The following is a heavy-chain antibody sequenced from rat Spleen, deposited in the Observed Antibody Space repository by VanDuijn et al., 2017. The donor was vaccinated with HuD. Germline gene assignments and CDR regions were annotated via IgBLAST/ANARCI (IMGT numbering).Heavy chain of an antibody. D-gene: IGHD1-11*01. V-gene: IGHV5-46*01. CDR2: ISTSGGST. Sequence: EVQLVESGGGLVQPGRSMKLSCAASGFTFSSFPMAWVRQAPTKGLEWVATISTSGGSTYYRDSVKGRFTISRDNAENTVYLQMNSLRSEDTATYYWARRYGGYGYVDFWGPGTMVTVSS. CDR3: ARRYGGYGYVDF. CDR1: GFTFSSFP. J-gene: IGHJ1*01.